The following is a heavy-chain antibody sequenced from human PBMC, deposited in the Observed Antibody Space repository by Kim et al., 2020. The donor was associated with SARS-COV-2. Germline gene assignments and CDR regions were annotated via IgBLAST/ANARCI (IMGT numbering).Heavy chain of an antibody. V-gene: IGHV3-23*01. J-gene: IGHJ4*02. Sequence: GGSLRLSCAASGFTFSSYAMSWVRQAPGKGLEWVSAISGSGGSTYYADSVKGRFTISRDNSKNTLYLQMNSLRAEDTAVYYCAKARGEATYYYDSSGSNYFDYWGQGTLFTVSS. CDR1: GFTFSSYA. CDR3: AKARGEATYYYDSSGSNYFDY. CDR2: ISGSGGST. D-gene: IGHD3-22*01.